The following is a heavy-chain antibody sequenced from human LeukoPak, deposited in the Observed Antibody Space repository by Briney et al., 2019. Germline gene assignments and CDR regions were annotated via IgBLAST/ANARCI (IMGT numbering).Heavy chain of an antibody. D-gene: IGHD3-22*01. V-gene: IGHV4-59*12. CDR2: IYYSGST. Sequence: SETLSLTCTVSGGSISSYYWSWIRQPPGKGLGWIGYIYYSGSTNYNPSLKSRVTISVDTSKNQFSLKLSSVTAADTAVYYCARGREYYYDSSGYYPTFDYWGQGTLVTVSS. CDR3: ARGREYYYDSSGYYPTFDY. CDR1: GGSISSYY. J-gene: IGHJ4*02.